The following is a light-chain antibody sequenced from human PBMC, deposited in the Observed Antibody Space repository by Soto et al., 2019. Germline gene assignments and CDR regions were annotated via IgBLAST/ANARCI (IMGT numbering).Light chain of an antibody. CDR3: QEYKSAT. CDR1: QSISDW. Sequence: DIQMTQSPSTLSASVGDRVTITCRASQSISDWLAWYQQKPGKAPKLLIYDASTLQSGVPSRFSGSGSGTEVTLTISSLQPDDFATYYCQEYKSATFGQGTKLEIE. J-gene: IGKJ2*01. V-gene: IGKV1-5*01. CDR2: DAS.